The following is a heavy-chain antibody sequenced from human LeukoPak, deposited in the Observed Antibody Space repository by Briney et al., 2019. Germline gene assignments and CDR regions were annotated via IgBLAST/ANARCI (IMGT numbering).Heavy chain of an antibody. Sequence: ASVKVSCKASGYTFTGHCMYWVRQAPGQGLEWMGWINPNSDGTNYAQKFQGRVTMTTDTSISTAYMELSRLTSDDTAVYYCARDSTFGELPHWGQGTLVTVSS. CDR3: ARDSTFGELPH. CDR2: INPNSDGT. D-gene: IGHD3-10*01. V-gene: IGHV1-2*02. CDR1: GYTFTGHC. J-gene: IGHJ4*02.